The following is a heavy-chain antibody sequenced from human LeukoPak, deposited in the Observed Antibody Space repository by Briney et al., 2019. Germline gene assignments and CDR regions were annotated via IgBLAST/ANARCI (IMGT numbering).Heavy chain of an antibody. D-gene: IGHD7-27*01. CDR3: ARDRSPRETGEWYFDL. J-gene: IGHJ2*01. CDR1: GFTFSSYD. Sequence: QPGGSLRLSCAASGFTFSSYDMPWVRQATGKGLEWVSAIGTAGDTYYPGSVKGRFTISRENAKNSLYLQMNSLRAGDTAVYYCARDRSPRETGEWYFDLWGRGTLVTVSS. V-gene: IGHV3-13*01. CDR2: IGTAGDT.